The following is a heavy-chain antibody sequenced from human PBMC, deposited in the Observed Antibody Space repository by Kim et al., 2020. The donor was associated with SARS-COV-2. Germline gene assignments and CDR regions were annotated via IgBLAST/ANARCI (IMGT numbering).Heavy chain of an antibody. V-gene: IGHV3-48*02. CDR3: ATPRSASGYYYYYGMDV. D-gene: IGHD3-10*01. CDR1: GFTFSSYS. CDR2: ISSSSSTI. Sequence: GGSLRLSCAASGFTFSSYSMNWVRQAPGKGLEWVSYISSSSSTIYYADSVKGRFTISRDNAKNSLYLQMHSLRDEDTAVYYCATPRSASGYYYYYGMDVWGQGTTVTVSS. J-gene: IGHJ6*02.